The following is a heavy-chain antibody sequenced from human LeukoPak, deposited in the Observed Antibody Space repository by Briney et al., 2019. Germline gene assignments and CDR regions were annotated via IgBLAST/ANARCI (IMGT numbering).Heavy chain of an antibody. CDR1: GFTFDDYG. CDR2: IDWNSGAI. V-gene: IGHV3-9*01. CDR3: VKERAANLYGSGAFEY. J-gene: IGHJ4*02. Sequence: GRSLRLSCAASGFTFDDYGIHWVRQAPGKGLEWVSGIDWNSGAIGYADSVKGRFTISRDNAKNSLYLQMNSLRAEDTALYYCVKERAANLYGSGAFEYWGQRTLVTVSS. D-gene: IGHD3-10*01.